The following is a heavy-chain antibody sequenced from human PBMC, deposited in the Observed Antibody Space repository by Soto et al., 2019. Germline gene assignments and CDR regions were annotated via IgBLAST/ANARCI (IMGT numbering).Heavy chain of an antibody. CDR3: ARDTWETGIAAAGTGGFDP. D-gene: IGHD6-13*01. CDR1: GGTFSSYA. J-gene: IGHJ5*02. V-gene: IGHV1-69*13. Sequence: GASVKVSCKASGGTFSSYAISWVRQAPGQGLEWMGGIIPIFGTANYAQKFQGRVTITADESTSTAYMELSSLRSEDTAVYYCARDTWETGIAAAGTGGFDPWGKGTLVTVPS. CDR2: IIPIFGTA.